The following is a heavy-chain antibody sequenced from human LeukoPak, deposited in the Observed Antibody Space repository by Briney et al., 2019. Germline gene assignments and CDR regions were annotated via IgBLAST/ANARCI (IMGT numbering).Heavy chain of an antibody. CDR2: IYYSGST. V-gene: IGHV4-39*01. J-gene: IGHJ4*02. Sequence: WETLSLTCTVSGGSISSSSYYWGWIRQPPGKGLEWIGCIYYSGSTYYNPSLKSRVTISVDTSKNQFSLKLSSVTAADTAVYYCARRVAASIDYWGQGTLVTVSS. CDR1: GGSISSSSYY. D-gene: IGHD6-13*01. CDR3: ARRVAASIDY.